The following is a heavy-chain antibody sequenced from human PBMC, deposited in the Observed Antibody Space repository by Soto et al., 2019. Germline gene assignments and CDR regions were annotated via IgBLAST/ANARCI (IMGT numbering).Heavy chain of an antibody. V-gene: IGHV1-8*01. J-gene: IGHJ6*02. CDR1: GYTFTSYD. CDR2: MSPNSGNT. CDR3: AREITIFGVVTAGMDV. D-gene: IGHD3-3*01. Sequence: ASVKVSCKASGYTFTSYDINWVRQATGQGLEWMGWMSPNSGNTGYAQKFQGRVTMTRNTSISTAYMELSSLRSEDMAVYYCAREITIFGVVTAGMDVWGQGTTVTVSS.